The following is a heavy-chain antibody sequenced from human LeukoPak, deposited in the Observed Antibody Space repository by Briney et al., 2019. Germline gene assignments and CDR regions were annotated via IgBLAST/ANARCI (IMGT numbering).Heavy chain of an antibody. CDR1: GYTFTSYD. J-gene: IGHJ6*03. CDR2: MNPNSGNT. D-gene: IGHD6-19*01. Sequence: ASVKVSCKASGYTFTSYDINWVRQATGQGLEWMGWMNPNSGNTGYAQKFQGRVTMTRNTSISTAYMELSSLRSEDTAVYYCARNHRSGWLGYYYYYMVVWGKGTTVTISS. V-gene: IGHV1-8*01. CDR3: ARNHRSGWLGYYYYYMVV.